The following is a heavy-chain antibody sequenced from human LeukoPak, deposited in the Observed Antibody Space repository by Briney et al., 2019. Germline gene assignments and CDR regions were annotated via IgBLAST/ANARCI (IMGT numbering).Heavy chain of an antibody. CDR2: IKSKTDGGTT. CDR3: QYAFDI. CDR1: GFSFRNYG. V-gene: IGHV3-15*01. Sequence: GGSLRLSCAASGFSFRNYGMHWVRQAPGKGLEWVGRIKSKTDGGTTDYAAPVKGRFTISRDDSKNTLYLQMNSLKTEDTAVYYCQYAFDIWGQGTMVTVSS. J-gene: IGHJ3*02.